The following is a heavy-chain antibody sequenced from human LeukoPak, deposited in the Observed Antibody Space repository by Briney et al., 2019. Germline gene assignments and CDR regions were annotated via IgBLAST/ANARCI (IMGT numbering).Heavy chain of an antibody. Sequence: PSETLSLTCTVSGGSISSYYWSWVRQAPGKGLEWVSYISSSGGPIFYADSVKGRFTISRDNAKNSLYLEMNSLRDEDTAVYYCARVIRVAATAPNFDCWGQGTLVTVSS. D-gene: IGHD6-13*01. CDR2: ISSSGGPI. CDR1: GGSISSYY. J-gene: IGHJ4*02. CDR3: ARVIRVAATAPNFDC. V-gene: IGHV3-48*02.